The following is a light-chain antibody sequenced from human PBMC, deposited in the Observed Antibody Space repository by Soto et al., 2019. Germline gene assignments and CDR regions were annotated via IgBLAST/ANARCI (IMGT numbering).Light chain of an antibody. V-gene: IGKV4-1*01. CDR1: QSVLYSSNNKNY. J-gene: IGKJ1*01. CDR2: WAS. Sequence: DIVMTQSPDSLAVSLGERATINCKSSQSVLYSSNNKNYLAWYQQKPGQPPKLLIYWASTRESGVPDRFSGSGSGTDLTLTISSLQAQDVAVYYCQQYYSTPLTFGQRTKVEIK. CDR3: QQYYSTPLT.